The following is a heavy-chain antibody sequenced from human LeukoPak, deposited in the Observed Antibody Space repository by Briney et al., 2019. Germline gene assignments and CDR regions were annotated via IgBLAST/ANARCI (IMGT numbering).Heavy chain of an antibody. CDR2: INPSGSSA. J-gene: IGHJ4*02. V-gene: IGHV1-46*01. Sequence: ASVKVSCKASGYSFTGCYMHWVRQAPGQGLEWMAIINPSGSSASYAQKFQGRVTVTRDTSTSTVYMELSSLRSEDTAVYYCARGFMTTVTAIDYWGQGTLVTVSS. CDR3: ARGFMTTVTAIDY. D-gene: IGHD4-17*01. CDR1: GYSFTGCY.